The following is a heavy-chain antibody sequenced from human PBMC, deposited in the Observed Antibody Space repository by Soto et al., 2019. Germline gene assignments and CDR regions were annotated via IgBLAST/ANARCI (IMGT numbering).Heavy chain of an antibody. CDR2: IVPIVDTS. CDR3: VRVVAISGYPDN. CDR1: GGTFSSYA. D-gene: IGHD5-12*01. J-gene: IGHJ4*02. Sequence: QVQLVQSGAEVRQPASSVKVSCKTSGGTFSSYANSWVRQAPGQRLEWMGGIVPIVDTSTYAQKFQGRVTITADKSTSTVYLELSSLRSDDTAVYYCVRVVAISGYPDNWGQGTLVTVSS. V-gene: IGHV1-69*14.